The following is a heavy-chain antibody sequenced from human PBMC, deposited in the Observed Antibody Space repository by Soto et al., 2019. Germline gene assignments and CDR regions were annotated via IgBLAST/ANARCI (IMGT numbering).Heavy chain of an antibody. V-gene: IGHV1-46*01. D-gene: IGHD3-22*01. Sequence: ASVKVSCKASGYSLTKYYMHWVRQAPGQGLEWMGVINPSGDITIYAQKFQGRVTMTTDTSTNTVYMELSNLKSEARAVFFCAGGEGGVGVTPTVLAVWVKGTTAPVS. CDR2: INPSGDIT. CDR1: GYSLTKYY. J-gene: IGHJ6*03. CDR3: AGGEGGVGVTPTVLAV.